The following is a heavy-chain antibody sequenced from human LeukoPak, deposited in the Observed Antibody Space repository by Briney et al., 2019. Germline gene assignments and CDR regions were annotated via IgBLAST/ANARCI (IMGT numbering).Heavy chain of an antibody. CDR2: INHTGST. CDR1: SGSFSGYY. CDR3: AANSSGHLYFDY. D-gene: IGHD6-19*01. V-gene: IGHV4-34*01. Sequence: SETLSLTCAVYSGSFSGYYWSWIRQPPGKGLEWIGEINHTGSTNYNPSLKSRVTISVDTSKNQFSLKPSSVTAADTAVYYCAANSSGHLYFDYWGQGTLVTVSS. J-gene: IGHJ4*02.